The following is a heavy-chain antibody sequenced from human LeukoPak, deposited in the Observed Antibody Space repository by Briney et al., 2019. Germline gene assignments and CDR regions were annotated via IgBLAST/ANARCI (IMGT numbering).Heavy chain of an antibody. D-gene: IGHD3-22*01. J-gene: IGHJ4*02. Sequence: GRSLRLSCAASGFTFSSYAMHWVRQAPGKGLEWVAVISYDGSNKYYADSVKGRFTISRDNSKNTLYLQMNSLRAEDTAVYYCARDPRYYDSSGYYSPHYFDYWGQGTLVTVSS. V-gene: IGHV3-30-3*01. CDR3: ARDPRYYDSSGYYSPHYFDY. CDR1: GFTFSSYA. CDR2: ISYDGSNK.